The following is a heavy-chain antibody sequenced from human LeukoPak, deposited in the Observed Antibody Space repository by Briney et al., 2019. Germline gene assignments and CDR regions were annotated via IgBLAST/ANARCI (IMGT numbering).Heavy chain of an antibody. J-gene: IGHJ4*02. V-gene: IGHV3-21*01. Sequence: GGSLRLSCAASGFTFSSYSMNWVRQAPGERLEWVSSISSSSSYIYYADSVKGRFTISRDDAKNSLFLQMNSLRAEDTAVYYCARNLHPSFDYWGQGTLVTVSS. CDR1: GFTFSSYS. CDR3: ARNLHPSFDY. CDR2: ISSSSSYI.